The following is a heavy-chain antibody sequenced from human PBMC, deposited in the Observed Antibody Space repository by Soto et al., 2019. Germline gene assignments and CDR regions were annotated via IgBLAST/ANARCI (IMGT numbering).Heavy chain of an antibody. V-gene: IGHV3-23*01. Sequence: GGSLRLSCAASGLTFSSYAMRWVRQAPGKRLEWVSAISASGGSTYYADSVTGRFTVSRDNAKNTPNLQMNSLRADDTAAKCYARVTDGPDYWGQGTLVTVSS. CDR3: ARVTDGPDY. J-gene: IGHJ4*02. CDR1: GLTFSSYA. CDR2: ISASGGST.